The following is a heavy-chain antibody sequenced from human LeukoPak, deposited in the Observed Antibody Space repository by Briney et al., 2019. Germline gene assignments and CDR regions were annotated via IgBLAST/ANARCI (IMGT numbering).Heavy chain of an antibody. CDR1: GYSFTSYW. V-gene: IGHV5-51*01. J-gene: IGHJ6*02. D-gene: IGHD3-10*01. CDR2: IYPGDSDT. CDR3: ARHPSYGSGSYYKGSYYGMDV. Sequence: GESLKISCKGSGYSFTSYWIGWVRQMPGKGLEWMGIIYPGDSDTRYSPSFQGRVTISADKSISTAYLQWSSLKASDTAMYYCARHPSYGSGSYYKGSYYGMDVWGQGTTVTVSS.